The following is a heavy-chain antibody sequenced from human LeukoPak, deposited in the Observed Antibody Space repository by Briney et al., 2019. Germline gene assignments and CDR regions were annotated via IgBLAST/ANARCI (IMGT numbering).Heavy chain of an antibody. Sequence: GRSLRLSCADSGFTFNNYGTHWVRQAPGKGLEWVAVMSFDGSNKYYADSVKGRFTISRDNSRNTLYLQMNSLRVEDTAVYYCTSICSSSSCYLDYWGQGTLVTVSS. J-gene: IGHJ4*02. CDR2: MSFDGSNK. V-gene: IGHV3-30*03. CDR1: GFTFNNYG. D-gene: IGHD2-2*01. CDR3: TSICSSSSCYLDY.